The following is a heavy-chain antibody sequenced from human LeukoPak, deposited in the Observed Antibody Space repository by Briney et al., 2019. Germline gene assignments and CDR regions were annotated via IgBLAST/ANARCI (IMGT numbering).Heavy chain of an antibody. V-gene: IGHV1-24*01. Sequence: GASVKVSCKVSGYTLTELSMHWVRQAPGKGLEWMGGFDPEDGETIYAQKFQGRVTMTEDTSTDAAYMELSSLRSEDTAVYYCATSLRAGYYYYGMDVWGQGTTVTVSS. CDR2: FDPEDGET. J-gene: IGHJ6*02. CDR1: GYTLTELS. CDR3: ATSLRAGYYYYGMDV. D-gene: IGHD2-15*01.